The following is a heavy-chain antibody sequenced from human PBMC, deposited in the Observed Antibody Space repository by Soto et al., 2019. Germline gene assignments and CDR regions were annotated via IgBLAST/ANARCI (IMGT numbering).Heavy chain of an antibody. J-gene: IGHJ5*02. CDR2: IYYSGST. CDR3: ARTRDYDILTGYSPYGWFDP. Sequence: SETLSLTCTVSGGSISSGGYYWSWIRQHPGKGLEWIGYIYYSGSTYYNPSLKIRVTISVDTSKNQFSLKLSSVTAADTAVYYCARTRDYDILTGYSPYGWFDPWGQGTLVTVSS. CDR1: GGSISSGGYY. D-gene: IGHD3-9*01. V-gene: IGHV4-31*03.